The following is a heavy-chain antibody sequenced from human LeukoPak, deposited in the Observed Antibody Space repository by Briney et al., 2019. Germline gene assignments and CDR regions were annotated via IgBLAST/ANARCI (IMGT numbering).Heavy chain of an antibody. CDR1: GGSISSGNYY. D-gene: IGHD6-19*01. V-gene: IGHV4-61*02. CDR2: IYASGST. J-gene: IGHJ4*02. CDR3: ARGRRSSGWYGY. Sequence: SETLSLTCTVSGGSISSGNYYWSWIRQPAGKGLEWIGRIYASGSTNYNPSLKSRVTISVDTSKKQFSLKLSSVTAADTAVYYCARGRRSSGWYGYWGQGTLVTVSS.